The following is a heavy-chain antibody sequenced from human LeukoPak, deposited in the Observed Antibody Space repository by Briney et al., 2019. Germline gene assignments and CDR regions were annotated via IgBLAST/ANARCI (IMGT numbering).Heavy chain of an antibody. CDR3: AKGTWDFDY. J-gene: IGHJ4*02. CDR2: IRYDGSDK. V-gene: IGHV3-30*02. Sequence: SGGSLRLSCEASGFTFSNYGMHWVRQAPGKGLEWVAFIRYDGSDKYYADSVKGRFTISRDTSKNTLYLQMNSLRVEDTALYYCAKGTWDFDYWGQGTLDIVSS. CDR1: GFTFSNYG. D-gene: IGHD1-26*01.